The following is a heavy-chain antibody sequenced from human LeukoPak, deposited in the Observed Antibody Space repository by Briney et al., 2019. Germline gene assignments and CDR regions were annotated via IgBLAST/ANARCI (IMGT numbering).Heavy chain of an antibody. CDR3: ARGDVGANRLDY. V-gene: IGHV4-38-2*02. J-gene: IGHJ4*02. CDR1: GYSISSGYY. CDR2: IYYSGST. Sequence: SETLSLTCTVSGYSISSGYYWGWIRQPPGKGLEWIGSIYYSGSTYYNPSLKSRVTISVDTSKNQFSLKLSSVTAADTAVYYCARGDVGANRLDYWGQGTLVTVSS. D-gene: IGHD1-26*01.